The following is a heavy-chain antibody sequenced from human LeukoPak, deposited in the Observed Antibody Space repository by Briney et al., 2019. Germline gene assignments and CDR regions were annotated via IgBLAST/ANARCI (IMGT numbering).Heavy chain of an antibody. D-gene: IGHD3-3*01. J-gene: IGHJ5*02. CDR1: GGSISSGGYY. CDR3: ARVITIFGVVRKNWFDP. CDR2: IYYSGST. V-gene: IGHV4-31*03. Sequence: SETLSLTCTVSGGSISSGGYYWSWIRQHPGKGLEWIGYIYYSGSTYYNPSLKSRVTISVDTSKNQFSLKLSSVTAADTAVYYCARVITIFGVVRKNWFDPWGQGTLVTVSS.